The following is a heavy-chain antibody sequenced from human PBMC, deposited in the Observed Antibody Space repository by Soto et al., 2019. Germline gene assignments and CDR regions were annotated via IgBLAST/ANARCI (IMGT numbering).Heavy chain of an antibody. J-gene: IGHJ5*01. Sequence: ASVKVSCKASGYTFTSYYMHWVRQAPGQGLEWMGIINPSGGSTSYAQKFQGRVTMTRDTSTSTVYMELSSLRSEDTAVYYCARGAGATQSFSHNRFDSWGQGILVTVSS. D-gene: IGHD1-26*01. CDR3: ARGAGATQSFSHNRFDS. V-gene: IGHV1-46*03. CDR2: INPSGGST. CDR1: GYTFTSYY.